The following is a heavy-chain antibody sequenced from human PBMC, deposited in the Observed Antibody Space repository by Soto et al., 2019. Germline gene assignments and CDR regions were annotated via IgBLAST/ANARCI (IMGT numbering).Heavy chain of an antibody. CDR3: ARGYTENYYDSSGYQPPCDY. Sequence: KTSETLSLTCTVSGGSISSGDYYWSWNRQPPGRGLEWFGSFYYSGNTNYNPSLKSQVTISVDTSNNQFSLKLSSVTAADTAVYYCARGYTENYYDSSGYQPPCDYWGQGTTVTVSS. V-gene: IGHV4-30-4*01. CDR2: FYYSGNT. CDR1: GGSISSGDYY. J-gene: IGHJ4*02. D-gene: IGHD3-22*01.